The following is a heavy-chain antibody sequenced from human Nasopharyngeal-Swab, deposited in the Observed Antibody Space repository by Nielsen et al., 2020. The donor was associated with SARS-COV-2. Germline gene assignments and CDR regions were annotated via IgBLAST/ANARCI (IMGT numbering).Heavy chain of an antibody. Sequence: SETLSLTCTVSAGSISSYYWSWIRQPPGKGLEWIGYIFYSGSTNYNPSLKSRVTISVDTSKNQFSLKLSSVTAADTAAYYCASKRGVAAAGRGYWGQGTLVTVSS. D-gene: IGHD6-13*01. CDR2: IFYSGST. V-gene: IGHV4-59*08. CDR1: AGSISSYY. CDR3: ASKRGVAAAGRGY. J-gene: IGHJ4*02.